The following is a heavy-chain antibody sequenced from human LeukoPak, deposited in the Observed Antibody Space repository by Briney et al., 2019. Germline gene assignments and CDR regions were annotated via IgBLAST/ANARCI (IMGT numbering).Heavy chain of an antibody. J-gene: IGHJ4*02. D-gene: IGHD5-18*01. CDR3: ARALDTWSALDY. CDR2: VYHTGTS. Sequence: PSETLSLTCTVSGDSITGYYWTWVRQPPGKGLEWIGYVYHTGTSNYNPSVRSRITMTVDTSTNQYSMKLTSVTAADTAVYFCARALDTWSALDYWGLGTLVTVSS. CDR1: GDSITGYY. V-gene: IGHV4-59*01.